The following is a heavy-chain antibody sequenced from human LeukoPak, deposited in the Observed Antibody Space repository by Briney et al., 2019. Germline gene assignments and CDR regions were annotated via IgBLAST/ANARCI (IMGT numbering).Heavy chain of an antibody. CDR1: GGSISSYY. Sequence: SETLSLTCTVSGGSISSYYWSWIRQPPGKELEWMGYIYYSGRTYYNPSLDSRVPISVDTSKTQFSLNLSSVTAADTAVYYCSRKKRGSSRYYYSDLWGQGTLVTVST. J-gene: IGHJ5*02. V-gene: IGHV4-59*08. D-gene: IGHD3-22*01. CDR3: SRKKRGSSRYYYSDL. CDR2: IYYSGRT.